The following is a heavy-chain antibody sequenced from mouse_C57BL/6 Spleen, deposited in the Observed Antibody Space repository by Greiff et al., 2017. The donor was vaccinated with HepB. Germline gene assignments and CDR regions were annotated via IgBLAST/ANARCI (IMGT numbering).Heavy chain of an antibody. J-gene: IGHJ2*01. CDR2: INPNNGGT. D-gene: IGHD1-1*01. V-gene: IGHV1-26*01. Sequence: VQLQQSGPELVKPGASVKISCKASGYTFTDYYMNWVKQSHGKSLEWIGDINPNNGGTSYNQKFKGKATLTVDKSSSTAYMELRSLTSEGSAVYYCARSQYYGSSYVFDYWGQGTTLTVSS. CDR1: GYTFTDYY. CDR3: ARSQYYGSSYVFDY.